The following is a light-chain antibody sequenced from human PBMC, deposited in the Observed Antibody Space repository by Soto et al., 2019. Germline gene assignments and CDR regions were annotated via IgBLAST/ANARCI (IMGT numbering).Light chain of an antibody. CDR1: QSVSSVY. J-gene: IGKJ4*01. V-gene: IGKV3-20*01. Sequence: EIVLMQSRGTLSVYPGERATLSCRATQSVSSVYLAWYQHKPGQAPRLLMSGASSRATGIPDRFSGSGSGTDFTLTISRLEPEDFAVYYCQQFVSSPITFGGGTKVDIK. CDR2: GAS. CDR3: QQFVSSPIT.